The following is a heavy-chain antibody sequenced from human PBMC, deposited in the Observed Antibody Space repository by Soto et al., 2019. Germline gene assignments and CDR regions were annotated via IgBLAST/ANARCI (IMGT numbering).Heavy chain of an antibody. V-gene: IGHV4-59*01. Sequence: LSLTCTVSWDSITVSYWIWIRQPPGKTLEWIGYIYHSGTTTYNPSLKSRVSISVDTSKNQFSLRLTSVIAADTAVYYCARDMPYAAGSLAGCDYWGQGILVTVSS. D-gene: IGHD1-26*01. J-gene: IGHJ4*02. CDR3: ARDMPYAAGSLAGCDY. CDR2: IYHSGTT. CDR1: WDSITVSY.